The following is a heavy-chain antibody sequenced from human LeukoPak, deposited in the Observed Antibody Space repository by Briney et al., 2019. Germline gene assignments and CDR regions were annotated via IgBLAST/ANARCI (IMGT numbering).Heavy chain of an antibody. CDR1: GGSFSGYY. Sequence: KPSETLSLTCAVYGGSFSGYYWSWIRQPPGKGLEWIGEINHSGSTNYNPSLKSRVTISVDKSKNQFSLKLSSMTAADTAVYYCARDGRMTGGLPDYWGQGTLVTVSS. CDR2: INHSGST. CDR3: ARDGRMTGGLPDY. D-gene: IGHD1-26*01. J-gene: IGHJ4*02. V-gene: IGHV4-34*01.